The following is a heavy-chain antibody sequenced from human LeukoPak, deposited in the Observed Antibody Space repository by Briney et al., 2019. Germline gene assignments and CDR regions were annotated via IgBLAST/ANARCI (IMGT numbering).Heavy chain of an antibody. J-gene: IGHJ4*02. V-gene: IGHV4-39*01. CDR1: GDSIRSNNHY. CDR2: FYDTGST. CDR3: QSRFLEWLLDY. D-gene: IGHD3-3*01. Sequence: SETLSLTCTVSGDSIRSNNHYWGWIRQPPGKGLEWIGSFYDTGSTFYNPSLKSRVIISVDTSKNQFSLKLSSVTAADTAVYYCQSRFLEWLLDYWGQGTLVTVSS.